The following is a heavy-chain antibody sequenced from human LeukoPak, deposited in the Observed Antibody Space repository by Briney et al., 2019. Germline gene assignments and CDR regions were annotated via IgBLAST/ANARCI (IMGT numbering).Heavy chain of an antibody. J-gene: IGHJ6*03. Sequence: GASVKVSCKASGYTFTSYDTNWVRQATGQGLEWMGWMNPNSGNTGYAQKFQGRVTMTRNTSISTAYMELSSLRSEDTAVYYCARTFVDTAMVLYYYYMDVWGKGTTVTISS. V-gene: IGHV1-8*01. D-gene: IGHD5-18*01. CDR3: ARTFVDTAMVLYYYYMDV. CDR1: GYTFTSYD. CDR2: MNPNSGNT.